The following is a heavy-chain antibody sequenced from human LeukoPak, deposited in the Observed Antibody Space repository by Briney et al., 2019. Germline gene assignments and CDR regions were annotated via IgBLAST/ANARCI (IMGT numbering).Heavy chain of an antibody. J-gene: IGHJ4*02. V-gene: IGHV4-34*01. CDR3: ARGAVWSGYNY. D-gene: IGHD3-3*01. Sequence: SETLSLTCAVYGGSFSGYYWSWIRQPPGKGLEWIGEINHSGSTNYNPSLKSRVTISVDTSKNQFSLKLSSVTAADTAVYYCARGAVWSGYNYWGQGALVTVSS. CDR2: INHSGST. CDR1: GGSFSGYY.